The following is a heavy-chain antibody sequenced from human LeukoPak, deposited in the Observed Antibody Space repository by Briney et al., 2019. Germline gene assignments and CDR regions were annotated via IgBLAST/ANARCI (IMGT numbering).Heavy chain of an antibody. CDR3: AKHLGYSISSGIDY. V-gene: IGHV3-23*01. J-gene: IGHJ4*02. CDR2: ISGSGFGT. CDR1: GFTFRTYC. D-gene: IGHD6-6*01. Sequence: GGSLRLSCAASGFTFRTYCMSWVRQAPGKGLEWVSAISGSGFGTYYADSMKGRFTISRDNSKNTLYLQMNSLRAEDTALYYCAKHLGYSISSGIDYWGQGTLVTVSS.